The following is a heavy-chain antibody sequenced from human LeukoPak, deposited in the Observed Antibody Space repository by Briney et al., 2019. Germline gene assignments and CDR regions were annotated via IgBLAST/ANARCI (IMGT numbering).Heavy chain of an antibody. Sequence: PSETLSLTCAVYGESFSGYYWTWIRQPPGKGLEWIGEINHGGSTKYTPSLTGRVTISVDTSKNQFSLKLTSVTAADTAVYYCARGHNWNLGYWGQGTLVTISS. V-gene: IGHV4-34*01. CDR2: INHGGST. CDR3: ARGHNWNLGY. CDR1: GESFSGYY. D-gene: IGHD1-20*01. J-gene: IGHJ4*02.